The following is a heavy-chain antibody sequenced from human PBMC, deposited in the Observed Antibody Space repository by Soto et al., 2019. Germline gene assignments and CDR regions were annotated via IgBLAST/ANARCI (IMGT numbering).Heavy chain of an antibody. V-gene: IGHV3-30*18. Sequence: PGGSVRLSCAAAGFTFSINAMHWVLQAPGKGLEWVAVISYDGSNKYYADSVKGRFTISRDNSKNTLYLQMNSLTAEDTAVYYCAKGTSIPWGYFDYWGQGTLVTVSS. CDR3: AKGTSIPWGYFDY. CDR1: GFTFSINA. D-gene: IGHD3-16*01. J-gene: IGHJ4*02. CDR2: ISYDGSNK.